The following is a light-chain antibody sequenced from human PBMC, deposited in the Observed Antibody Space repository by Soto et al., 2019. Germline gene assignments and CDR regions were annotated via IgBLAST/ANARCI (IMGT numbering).Light chain of an antibody. CDR2: KAS. CDR1: QSISSC. Sequence: DIPMTQSPSTLSASVGDRVTITCRASQSISSCLAWYQQKPGKAPNLLIYKASSLESGVPSRFSGSGSGTEFTLTISSLQPDDIANYYCQQYNSYPITFGGGTKVEIK. J-gene: IGKJ4*01. CDR3: QQYNSYPIT. V-gene: IGKV1-5*03.